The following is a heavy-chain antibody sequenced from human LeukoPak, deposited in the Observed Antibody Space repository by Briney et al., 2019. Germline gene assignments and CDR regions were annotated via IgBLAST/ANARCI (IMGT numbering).Heavy chain of an antibody. V-gene: IGHV1-2*04. Sequence: ASVKVSCKASGYTFTGYYMHWVRQAPGQGLEWMGWINPNSGGTNYAQKFQGWATMTRDTSISTAYMELSRLRSDDTAVYYCARNGDYDYYYGMDVWGKGTTVTVSS. CDR1: GYTFTGYY. CDR3: ARNGDYDYYYGMDV. J-gene: IGHJ6*04. CDR2: INPNSGGT. D-gene: IGHD4-17*01.